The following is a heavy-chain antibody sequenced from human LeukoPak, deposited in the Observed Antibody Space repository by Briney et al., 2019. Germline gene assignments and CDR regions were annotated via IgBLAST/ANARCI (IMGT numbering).Heavy chain of an antibody. CDR3: ARPQSYRFVDWFDP. J-gene: IGHJ5*02. CDR2: ISYDGSNK. V-gene: IGHV3-30-3*01. CDR1: GFTFSSYA. Sequence: GRSLRLSCAASGFTFSSYAMHWVRQAPGKGLEWVAVISYDGSNKYYADSVKGRFTISRDNSKNTLYLQMNSLRAEDTAVYYCARPQSYRFVDWFDPWGQGTLVTVSS. D-gene: IGHD2-21*01.